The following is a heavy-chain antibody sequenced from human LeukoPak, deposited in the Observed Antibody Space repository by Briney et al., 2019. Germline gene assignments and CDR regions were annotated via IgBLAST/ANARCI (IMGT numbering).Heavy chain of an antibody. CDR2: INPNSGGT. CDR1: GYTFTDYY. CDR3: ARDAISRGIIDY. D-gene: IGHD3-10*01. V-gene: IGHV1-2*02. J-gene: IGHJ4*02. Sequence: ASVKVSCKASGYTFTDYYIHWVRQAPGQGLEWMGWINPNSGGTHYAQKFQGRVTMTRNTSSNTAYSEMSRLRSDDTAVYWCARDAISRGIIDYWGQGTLVTVSS.